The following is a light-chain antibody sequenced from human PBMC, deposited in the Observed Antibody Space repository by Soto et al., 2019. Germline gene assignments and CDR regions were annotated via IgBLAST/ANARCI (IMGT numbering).Light chain of an antibody. CDR1: QHVLYSSNKNY. CDR3: QQYYSTPWT. Sequence: DIVMTQSPDSLAVSLGERATINCTSSQHVLYSSNKNYLAWCQQKPGQPPKLLIYWASTRESGVPDRFSGSGSETDFTLTISSLQAEDVAVYDCQQYYSTPWTFGQGNKVEIK. V-gene: IGKV4-1*01. CDR2: WAS. J-gene: IGKJ1*01.